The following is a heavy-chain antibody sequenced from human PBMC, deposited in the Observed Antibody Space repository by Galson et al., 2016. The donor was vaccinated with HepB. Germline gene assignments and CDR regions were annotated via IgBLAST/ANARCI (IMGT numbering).Heavy chain of an antibody. Sequence: SLRLSCAASGFTYDDYGMHWVRQAPGKGLEWVSSISWNSGSILYADSVKGRFTISRDNAQKSLYLQMDRLRAEDTALYYCAKDVKAAGRGWYFDLWGRGTRVTVSS. CDR2: ISWNSGSI. CDR3: AKDVKAAGRGWYFDL. CDR1: GFTYDDYG. D-gene: IGHD6-13*01. V-gene: IGHV3-9*01. J-gene: IGHJ2*01.